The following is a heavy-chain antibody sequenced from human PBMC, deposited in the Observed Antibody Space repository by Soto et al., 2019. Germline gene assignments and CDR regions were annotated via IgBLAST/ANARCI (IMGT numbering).Heavy chain of an antibody. CDR1: GFTFSSYS. V-gene: IGHV3-21*01. Sequence: GGSLRLSCAASGFTFSSYSMNWVRQAPGKGLEWVSSISSSSSYIYYADSVKGRFTISRDNAKNSLYLQMNSLRAEDTAVYYCARDESGFGELLYRIWDYYYGMDVWGQGTTVTVS. CDR3: ARDESGFGELLYRIWDYYYGMDV. J-gene: IGHJ6*02. D-gene: IGHD3-10*01. CDR2: ISSSSSYI.